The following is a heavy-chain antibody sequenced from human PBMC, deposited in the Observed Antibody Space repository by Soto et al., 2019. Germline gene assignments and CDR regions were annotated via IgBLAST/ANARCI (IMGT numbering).Heavy chain of an antibody. J-gene: IGHJ4*02. V-gene: IGHV3-21*01. CDR1: GFTFSSYS. CDR2: ISSSSSYI. D-gene: IGHD1-1*01. CDR3: ARDLSSPGTAGAEYYFDY. Sequence: GGSLRLSCAASGFTFSSYSMNWVRQAPGKGLEWVSSISSSSSYIYYADSVKGRFTISRDNAKNSLYLQMNSLRAEDTAVYYCARDLSSPGTAGAEYYFDYWGQGTLVTVS.